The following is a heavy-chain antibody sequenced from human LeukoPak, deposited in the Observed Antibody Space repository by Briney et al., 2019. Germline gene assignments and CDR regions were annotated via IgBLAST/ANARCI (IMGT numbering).Heavy chain of an antibody. D-gene: IGHD3-22*01. CDR1: GFTFSSYA. V-gene: IGHV3-23*01. CDR2: ISGSGGST. CDR3: AKDRMDSGYSPFSHDY. J-gene: IGHJ4*02. Sequence: PGGSLRLSCAASGFTFSSYAMSWVRQAPGKGLEWVSAISGSGGSTYYADSVKGRFTISRDNSKNTLYLQMNSLRAEDTAVYYCAKDRMDSGYSPFSHDYWGQGTLVTVSS.